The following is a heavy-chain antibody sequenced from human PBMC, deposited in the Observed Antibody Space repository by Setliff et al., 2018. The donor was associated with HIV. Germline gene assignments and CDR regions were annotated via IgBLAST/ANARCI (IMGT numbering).Heavy chain of an antibody. CDR1: GFTFSAHG. V-gene: IGHV3-30*02. CDR3: AQAQTSVSGSYYQYLQH. J-gene: IGHJ1*01. D-gene: IGHD3-10*01. CDR2: INYDESSE. Sequence: PGGSLRLSCAASGFTFSAHGMHWVRQAPGKGLEWVAFINYDESSEYYVDSVKGRVTISRDNSKNTVDLQMNSLRAEDTAVYYCAQAQTSVSGSYYQYLQHWGQGTLVTVSS.